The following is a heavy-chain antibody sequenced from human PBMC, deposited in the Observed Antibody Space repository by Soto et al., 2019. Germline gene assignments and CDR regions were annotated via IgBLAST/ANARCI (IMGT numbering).Heavy chain of an antibody. D-gene: IGHD2-2*01. J-gene: IGHJ6*02. CDR2: MNPNSGNT. V-gene: IGHV1-8*01. CDR1: GYTFTSYD. Sequence: ASVKVSCKASGYTFTSYDINWVRQATGQGLEWMGWMNPNSGNTGYAQKFQGRVTMTRNTSISTAYMELSSLRSEDTAVYYCARDNRDCSSFNCYNPGRVFGLDVWGQGTTVTVSS. CDR3: ARDNRDCSSFNCYNPGRVFGLDV.